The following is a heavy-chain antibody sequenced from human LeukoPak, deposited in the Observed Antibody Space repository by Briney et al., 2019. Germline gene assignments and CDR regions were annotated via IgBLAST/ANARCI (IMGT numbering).Heavy chain of an antibody. J-gene: IGHJ4*02. Sequence: GASVKVSCKASGYTFTSQYMHWVRQAPGQGLEWMGIINPSGGSTSYAQKFQGRVTMTRDTSTSTVYMELSSLRSDDMAVYYCARDPGIGGGGAYYFDYWGQGTLVTVSS. V-gene: IGHV1-46*01. D-gene: IGHD3-16*01. CDR3: ARDPGIGGGGAYYFDY. CDR1: GYTFTSQY. CDR2: INPSGGST.